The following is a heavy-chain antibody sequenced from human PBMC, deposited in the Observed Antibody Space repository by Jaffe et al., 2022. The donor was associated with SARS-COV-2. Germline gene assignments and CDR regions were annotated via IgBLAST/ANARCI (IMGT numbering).Heavy chain of an antibody. CDR2: INHSGST. V-gene: IGHV4-34*01. Sequence: QVQLQQWGAGLLKPSETLSLTCAVYGGSFSGYYWSWIRQPPGKGLEWIGEINHSGSTNYNPSLKSRVTISVDTSKNQFSLKLSSVTAADTAVYYCARGPPGDIVVVPAAQTYYYYGMDVWGQGTTVTVSS. D-gene: IGHD2-2*01. CDR1: GGSFSGYY. J-gene: IGHJ6*02. CDR3: ARGPPGDIVVVPAAQTYYYYGMDV.